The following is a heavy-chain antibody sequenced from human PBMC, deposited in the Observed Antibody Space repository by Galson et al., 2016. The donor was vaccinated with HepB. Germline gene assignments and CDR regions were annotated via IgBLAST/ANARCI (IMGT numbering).Heavy chain of an antibody. CDR3: AKSFYGDLYYYYYYAMDV. CDR2: ISGSGGST. CDR1: GFTFSSYA. Sequence: SLRLSCAASGFTFSSYAMSWVRQAPGKGLEWVSAISGSGGSTYYADSVKGRFTISRDNSKNTLYLQMNSLRAEDTAVYYCAKSFYGDLYYYYYYAMDVWGQGTTVTVSS. J-gene: IGHJ6*02. D-gene: IGHD4-17*01. V-gene: IGHV3-23*01.